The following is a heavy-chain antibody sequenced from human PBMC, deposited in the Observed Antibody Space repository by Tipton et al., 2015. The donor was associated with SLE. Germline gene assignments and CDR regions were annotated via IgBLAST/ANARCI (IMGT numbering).Heavy chain of an antibody. D-gene: IGHD2-21*01. CDR3: AKDWGGYGMDV. CDR2: ISGSGGST. J-gene: IGHJ6*04. Sequence: SLRLSCAASGFTFSSYAMSWVRQAPGKGLEWVSAISGSGGSTYYADSVKGRFTISRDNSKNTLDLQMNRLAPEDTALYYCAKDWGGYGMDVWGNGTTVTVSS. V-gene: IGHV3-23*01. CDR1: GFTFSSYA.